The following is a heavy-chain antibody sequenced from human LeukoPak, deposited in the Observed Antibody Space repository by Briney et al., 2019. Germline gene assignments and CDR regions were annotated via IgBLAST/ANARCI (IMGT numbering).Heavy chain of an antibody. V-gene: IGHV3-30*02. J-gene: IGHJ4*02. Sequence: GGSLRLSCAASGFTFSSYGMHWVRQAPGKGLEWVAFIRYDGSNKYYADSVKGRFTISRDNSKNTLYLQMNSLRAEDTAVYYCAKAQYYYDSSGYYYEESPFDYWGQGTLVTVSS. CDR1: GFTFSSYG. CDR2: IRYDGSNK. CDR3: AKAQYYYDSSGYYYEESPFDY. D-gene: IGHD3-22*01.